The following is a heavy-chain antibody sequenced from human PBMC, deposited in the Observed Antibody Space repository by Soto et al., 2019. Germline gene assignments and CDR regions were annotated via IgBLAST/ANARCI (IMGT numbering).Heavy chain of an antibody. V-gene: IGHV1-69*13. J-gene: IGHJ6*02. CDR3: ARDRSRCISTSCPNYYYYGMDV. D-gene: IGHD2-2*01. CDR1: GYTFTNYA. Sequence: SVKVSCKASGYTFTNYAMHWVRQAPGQGLEWMGGIIPIFGTANYAQKFQGRVTITADESTSTAYMELSSLRSEDTAVYYCARDRSRCISTSCPNYYYYGMDVWGQGTTVTLSS. CDR2: IIPIFGTA.